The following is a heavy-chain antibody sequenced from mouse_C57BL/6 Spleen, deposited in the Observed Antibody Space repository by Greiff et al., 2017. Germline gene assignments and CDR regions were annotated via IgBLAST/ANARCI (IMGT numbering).Heavy chain of an antibody. J-gene: IGHJ4*01. CDR2: ISSGSSTI. V-gene: IGHV5-17*01. CDR1: GFTFSDYG. Sequence: EVKLEESGGGLVKPGGSLKLSCAASGFTFSDYGMHWVRQTPEKGLEWVAYISSGSSTIYYADKVKGRFPISRDNAKHTLFLPMTRLRSEDTAMYFCARLGRVYAMDYWGQGTSVTVSS. CDR3: ARLGRVYAMDY. D-gene: IGHD4-1*01.